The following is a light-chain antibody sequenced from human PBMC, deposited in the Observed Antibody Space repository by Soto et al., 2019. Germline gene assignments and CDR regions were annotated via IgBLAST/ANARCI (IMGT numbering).Light chain of an antibody. V-gene: IGLV2-23*02. CDR3: CSYAGSSNFVV. Sequence: QSALTQPASVSGSPGQSITISCTGTSSDVGSYNLVSWYQQHPGKAPKLMIYEVSKRPSGVSNRFSGSKSGNTASLTISGLQAEDEADYYCCSYAGSSNFVVFGGGTQLTVL. J-gene: IGLJ2*01. CDR2: EVS. CDR1: SSDVGSYNL.